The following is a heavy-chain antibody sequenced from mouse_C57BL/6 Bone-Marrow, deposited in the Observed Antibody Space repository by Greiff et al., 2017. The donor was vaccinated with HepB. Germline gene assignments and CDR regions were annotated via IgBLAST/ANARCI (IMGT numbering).Heavy chain of an antibody. CDR2: IFPGSGST. D-gene: IGHD2-14*01. CDR1: GYTFTDYY. V-gene: IGHV1-75*01. CDR3: ARGGDMGTTWFAD. J-gene: IGHJ3*01. Sequence: QVQLQQSGPELVKPGASVKISCKASGYTFTDYYINWVKQRPGQGLEWIGWIFPGSGSTYYNEKFKGKATITVDNSSSTAYMLLSSLTSEDSAVYFRARGGDMGTTWFADWGQGTLVTVSA.